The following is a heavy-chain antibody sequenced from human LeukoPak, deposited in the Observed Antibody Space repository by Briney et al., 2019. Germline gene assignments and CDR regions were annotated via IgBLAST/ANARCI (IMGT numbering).Heavy chain of an antibody. CDR1: GFTFSSYA. D-gene: IGHD3-22*01. Sequence: GGSLRLSCAASGFTFSSYAMSWVRQAPGKELEWVSAISGSGDSTYYADSVKGRFTISRDNSKNTLYLQMNSLRAEDTAVYYCASVLSGYSQHWGQGTLVTVSS. V-gene: IGHV3-23*01. CDR3: ASVLSGYSQH. J-gene: IGHJ1*01. CDR2: ISGSGDST.